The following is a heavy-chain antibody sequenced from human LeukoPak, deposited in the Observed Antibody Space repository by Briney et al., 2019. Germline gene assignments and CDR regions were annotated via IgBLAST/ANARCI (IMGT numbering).Heavy chain of an antibody. CDR2: IYYSGST. J-gene: IGHJ4*02. CDR1: GGSISSYY. D-gene: IGHD4-17*01. V-gene: IGHV4-59*08. CDR3: ASLTTVTQGYFDS. Sequence: PSETLSLTCTVSGGSISSYYWSWIRQPPGKGLEWIGYIYYSGSTNYNPSLKSRLTISVDASKNQFALKLSSVTATDTAVYYCASLTTVTQGYFDSWGQGTLVTVSS.